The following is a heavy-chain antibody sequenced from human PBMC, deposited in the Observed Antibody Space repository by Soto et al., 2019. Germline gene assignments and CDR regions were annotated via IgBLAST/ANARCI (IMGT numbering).Heavy chain of an antibody. CDR3: AREVVGANVPDY. CDR2: IYYSGTT. J-gene: IGHJ4*02. Sequence: SETLSLTCTVSGGFISNYYWSWVRQSPGKGLEWIGYIYYSGTTNYNPSLKSRVTILLGMSKNQFSLKLSAVTAADTAVYYCAREVVGANVPDYWGQGTLVTVSS. CDR1: GGFISNYY. D-gene: IGHD1-26*01. V-gene: IGHV4-59*12.